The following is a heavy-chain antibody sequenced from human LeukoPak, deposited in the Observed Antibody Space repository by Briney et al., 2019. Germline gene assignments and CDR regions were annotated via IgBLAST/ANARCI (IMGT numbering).Heavy chain of an antibody. CDR3: AAHSSGVYYYYMDV. J-gene: IGHJ6*03. D-gene: IGHD3-22*01. Sequence: PGGSLRLSCAASGFTFSSYSMNWVRQAPGKGLEWVSPISSSSSYIYYADSVKGRFTISRDNAKNSLYLQMNSLRAEDTAVYYCAAHSSGVYYYYMDVWGKGTTVTVSS. CDR2: ISSSSSYI. CDR1: GFTFSSYS. V-gene: IGHV3-21*01.